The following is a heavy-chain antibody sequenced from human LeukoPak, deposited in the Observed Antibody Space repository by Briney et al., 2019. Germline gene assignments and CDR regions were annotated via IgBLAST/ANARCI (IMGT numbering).Heavy chain of an antibody. D-gene: IGHD2-8*01. CDR1: GFTFSSYA. Sequence: GGSLRLSCAASGFTFSSYAMNWVRQAPGRGLEWVSGFSGSGGTTYYADSVKGRLTISRDNSKNTLYLQMNSLRAEDTAVYYCANGNRCTSPNCLGYYYFYMAVWGKGTTVTVSS. CDR2: FSGSGGTT. J-gene: IGHJ6*03. CDR3: ANGNRCTSPNCLGYYYFYMAV. V-gene: IGHV3-23*01.